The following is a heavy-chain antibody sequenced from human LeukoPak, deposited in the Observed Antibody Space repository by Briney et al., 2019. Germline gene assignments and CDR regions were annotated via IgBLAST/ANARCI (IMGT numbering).Heavy chain of an antibody. CDR2: MSHDGGTT. J-gene: IGHJ4*02. V-gene: IGHV3-64*02. CDR3: TRGSGPLYFDF. Sequence: GGSLRLSCAASGFSLRSYATHWVRQAPGKGLEYVSAMSHDGGTTYYADSVKGRFTVSRHNSRNMVYLQMGGLRAEDMAVYYCTRGSGPLYFDFWGQGTQVTVSS. CDR1: GFSLRSYA. D-gene: IGHD6-19*01.